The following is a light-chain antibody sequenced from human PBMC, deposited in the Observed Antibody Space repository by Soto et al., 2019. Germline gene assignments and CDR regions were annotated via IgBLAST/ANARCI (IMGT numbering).Light chain of an antibody. CDR3: CSYAGSYTWV. Sequence: QSALTQPASVSGSPGQSITISCTGTSSDVGSYNLVSWYQQHPGKAPKVMIYEVSKRPSGVSSRFSGSKSGNTASLTISGLQAEDEAYYYCCSYAGSYTWVFGGGTKVTVL. CDR2: EVS. V-gene: IGLV2-23*02. CDR1: SSDVGSYNL. J-gene: IGLJ2*01.